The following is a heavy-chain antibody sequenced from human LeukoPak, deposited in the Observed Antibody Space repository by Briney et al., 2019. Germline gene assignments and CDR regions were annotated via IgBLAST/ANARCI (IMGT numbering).Heavy chain of an antibody. Sequence: SETLSLTCTVSGGSISNYYWSWIRQPPGKGLEWIGYIYYSGSTNYNPSLKSRVTISVDTSKNQFSLKLSSVTAADTAVYYCASERHYDFWSGYYARDYYYMDVWGKGTTVTVSS. CDR3: ASERHYDFWSGYYARDYYYMDV. CDR2: IYYSGST. J-gene: IGHJ6*03. D-gene: IGHD3-3*01. CDR1: GGSISNYY. V-gene: IGHV4-59*08.